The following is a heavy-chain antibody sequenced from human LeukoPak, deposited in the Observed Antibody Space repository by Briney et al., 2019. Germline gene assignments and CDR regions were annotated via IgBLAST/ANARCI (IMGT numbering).Heavy chain of an antibody. D-gene: IGHD5-12*01. Sequence: SETLSLTCTVSGGSISSYYWSWIRQPPGKGLEWIGYIYYRGSTNYNPSLKSRVTISVDTSKNQFSLKLSSVTAADTAVYYCGREGGYDQIDYWGQGTLVTVSS. CDR2: IYYRGST. V-gene: IGHV4-59*01. J-gene: IGHJ4*02. CDR1: GGSISSYY. CDR3: GREGGYDQIDY.